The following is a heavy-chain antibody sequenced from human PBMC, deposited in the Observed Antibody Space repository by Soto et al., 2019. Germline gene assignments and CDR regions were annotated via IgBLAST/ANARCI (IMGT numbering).Heavy chain of an antibody. Sequence: GGSLRLSWAASGFTFSSYAMHWVRQAPGKGLEWVAVISYDGSNKYYADSVKGRFTISRDNSKNTLYLQMNSLRAEDTAVYFCARASSLALVPFLFEFWVQGTLVIVFS. CDR2: ISYDGSNK. CDR1: GFTFSSYA. CDR3: ARASSLALVPFLFEF. D-gene: IGHD6-13*01. J-gene: IGHJ4*02. V-gene: IGHV3-30-3*01.